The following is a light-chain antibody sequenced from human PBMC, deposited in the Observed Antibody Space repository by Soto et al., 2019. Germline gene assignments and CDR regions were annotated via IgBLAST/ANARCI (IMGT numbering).Light chain of an antibody. CDR3: QEYNKYWT. CDR1: QTISRW. V-gene: IGKV1-5*01. CDR2: TAS. J-gene: IGKJ1*01. Sequence: DIQMTQSPSTLSASVGDTVTITCRASQTISRWLAWYQQKPGKAPRLLIYTASTLESGVPSRFSASRSGTEFTLTISSLHPDDFATYYCQEYNKYWTFGQGTKV.